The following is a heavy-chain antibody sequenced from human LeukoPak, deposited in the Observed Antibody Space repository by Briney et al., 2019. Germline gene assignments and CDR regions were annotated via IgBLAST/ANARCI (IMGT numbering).Heavy chain of an antibody. Sequence: ASVKVSCKASGYTFTSYDINWVRQATGQGLEWMGWMNPNSGNTGYAQKFQGRVTITRNTSMSTAYMELSSLRSEDTAVYYCARAITMVRGVPMGYWGQGTLVTVSS. J-gene: IGHJ4*02. D-gene: IGHD3-10*01. CDR2: MNPNSGNT. CDR1: GYTFTSYD. CDR3: ARAITMVRGVPMGY. V-gene: IGHV1-8*01.